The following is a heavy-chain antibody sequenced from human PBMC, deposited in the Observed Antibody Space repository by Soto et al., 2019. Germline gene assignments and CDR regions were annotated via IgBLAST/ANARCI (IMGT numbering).Heavy chain of an antibody. CDR1: GFSLSTSGVG. Sequence: QITLKESGPTLVKPTQTLTLTCTFSGFSLSTSGVGVGWIRQPPGKALEWLALIYWNDDKRYSPSLKSRLTITKDTSKNQVVLTMTNMDPVDTATYYCAHQIVVVPAAMTPFDYWGQGTLVTVSS. CDR3: AHQIVVVPAAMTPFDY. CDR2: IYWNDDK. J-gene: IGHJ4*02. D-gene: IGHD2-2*01. V-gene: IGHV2-5*01.